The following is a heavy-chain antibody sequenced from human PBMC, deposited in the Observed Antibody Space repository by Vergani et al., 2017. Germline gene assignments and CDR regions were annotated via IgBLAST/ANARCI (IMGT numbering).Heavy chain of an antibody. V-gene: IGHV1-2*02. CDR1: GYTFTGYY. CDR3: ARARWAGYGSGIYYFDY. CDR2: INPNSGGT. Sequence: QVQLVQSGAEVKKPGASVKVSCKASGYTFTGYYMHWVRQAPGQGLEWMGWINPNSGGTNYAQKFQGRVTMTRDTSISTAYMELSRLRSDDTAVYYCARARWAGYGSGIYYFDYWGQGTLVTVSS. D-gene: IGHD3-10*01. J-gene: IGHJ4*02.